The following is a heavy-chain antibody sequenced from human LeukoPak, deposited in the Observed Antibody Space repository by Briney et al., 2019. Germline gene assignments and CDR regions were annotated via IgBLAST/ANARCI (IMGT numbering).Heavy chain of an antibody. J-gene: IGHJ6*02. D-gene: IGHD6-13*01. CDR1: GGSISSGGYS. Sequence: PSETLSLTCAVSGGSISSGGYSWSWIRQPPGQGLEWIGYIYHSGSTYYNPSLKSRVTISVDRSKNQFSLKLSSVTAADTAVYYCARGLGGSSSPYYYYGMDVWGQGTTVTVSS. CDR3: ARGLGGSSSPYYYYGMDV. CDR2: IYHSGST. V-gene: IGHV4-30-2*01.